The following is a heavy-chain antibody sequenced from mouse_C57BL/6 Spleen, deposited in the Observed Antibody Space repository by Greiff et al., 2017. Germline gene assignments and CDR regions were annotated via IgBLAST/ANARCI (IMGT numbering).Heavy chain of an antibody. Sequence: DVQLVESEGGLVQPGSSMKLSCTASGFTFSDYYMAWVRQVPEKGLEWVANINYVGSSPYYLDSVKGRFIISRDNAKNILYLQMSNLKSEDTATYYCARERSYDGYLYYAMDYWGQGTSVTVSS. CDR1: GFTFSDYY. CDR3: ARERSYDGYLYYAMDY. D-gene: IGHD2-3*01. V-gene: IGHV5-16*01. J-gene: IGHJ4*01. CDR2: INYVGSSP.